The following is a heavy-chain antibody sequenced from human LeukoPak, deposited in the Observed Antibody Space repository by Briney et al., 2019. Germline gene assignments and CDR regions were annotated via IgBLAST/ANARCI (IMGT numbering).Heavy chain of an antibody. D-gene: IGHD1-1*01. CDR2: ISSSGSTA. V-gene: IGHV3-48*03. CDR1: GFTLSNYE. J-gene: IGHJ4*02. CDR3: ARHNYNFDY. Sequence: HTGGSLRLSCEASGFTLSNYEVNWVRQAPGKGLEWISYISSSGSTAFYADSVKGRSTISRDNAKNSLYLQMNSLRAEDTAVYYCARHNYNFDYWGQGTLVTVSS.